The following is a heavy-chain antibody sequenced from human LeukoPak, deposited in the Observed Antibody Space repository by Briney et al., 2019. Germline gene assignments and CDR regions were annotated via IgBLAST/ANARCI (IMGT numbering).Heavy chain of an antibody. CDR1: GGSFSGYY. V-gene: IGHV4-34*01. CDR3: AREGVDSSYPFFDY. Sequence: SETLSLTCAVYGGSFSGYYWSWIRQPPGKGLEWIGSIYYSGSTYYNPSLKSRVTISVDTSKNQFSLKLSSVTAADTAVYYCAREGVDSSYPFFDYWGQGTLVTVSS. D-gene: IGHD3-22*01. J-gene: IGHJ4*02. CDR2: IYYSGST.